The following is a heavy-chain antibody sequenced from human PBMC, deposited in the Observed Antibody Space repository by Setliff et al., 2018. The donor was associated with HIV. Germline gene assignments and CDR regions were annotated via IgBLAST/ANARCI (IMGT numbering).Heavy chain of an antibody. CDR3: ARLGTSGWYSYFDY. J-gene: IGHJ4*02. CDR1: GGSISSDDYY. CDR2: ITYSGSA. V-gene: IGHV4-30-4*08. Sequence: SETLSLTCTVSGGSISSDDYYWNWIRQPPGKGLEWIGYITYSGSAYYNPSLKSRVTISMDTAKSQFSLKLTSVTAADTSIYHCARLGTSGWYSYFDYWGQGTLVTVSS. D-gene: IGHD6-19*01.